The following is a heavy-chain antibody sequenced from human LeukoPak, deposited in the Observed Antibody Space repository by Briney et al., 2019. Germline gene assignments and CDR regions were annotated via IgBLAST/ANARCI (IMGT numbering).Heavy chain of an antibody. Sequence: SQTLSLTCAISGDSVSSNSAAWNWIRQSPSRGLEWLGRTYYRSKWYNDYAVSVKSRITINPDTSKNQFSLRLNSVTPEDTAVYYCARDLYGGVRGVQHAFDIWGQGTMVTVSS. D-gene: IGHD3-10*01. V-gene: IGHV6-1*01. CDR2: TYYRSKWYN. CDR1: GDSVSSNSAA. J-gene: IGHJ3*02. CDR3: ARDLYGGVRGVQHAFDI.